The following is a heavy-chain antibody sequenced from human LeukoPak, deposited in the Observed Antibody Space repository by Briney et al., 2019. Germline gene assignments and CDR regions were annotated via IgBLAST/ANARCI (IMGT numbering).Heavy chain of an antibody. CDR1: GVSISSGGYY. CDR2: IYYSGST. D-gene: IGHD1-26*01. Sequence: SQTLSLTCTVSGVSISSGGYYWSWIRQHPGKGLEWIGYIYYSGSTYYNPSLKSRVTIAVDTSKNQFSLKLRSVTAADTAVCYCARQRGRWDSFAYWGQGPLVTVSS. J-gene: IGHJ4*02. CDR3: ARQRGRWDSFAY. V-gene: IGHV4-31*03.